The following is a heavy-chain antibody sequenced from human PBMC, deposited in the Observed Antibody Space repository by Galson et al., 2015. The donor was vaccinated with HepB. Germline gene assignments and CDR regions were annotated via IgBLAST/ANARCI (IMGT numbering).Heavy chain of an antibody. J-gene: IGHJ4*02. CDR2: IRYDGSNK. V-gene: IGHV3-30*02. CDR1: GFTFSSYG. Sequence: SLRLSCAASGFTFSSYGMHWVRQAPGKGLEWVAFIRYDGSNKYYADSVKGRFTISRDNSKNTLYLQMNSLRAEDTAVYYCAKDMWEYCGGDCYSSFDYWGQGTLVTVSS. CDR3: AKDMWEYCGGDCYSSFDY. D-gene: IGHD2-21*02.